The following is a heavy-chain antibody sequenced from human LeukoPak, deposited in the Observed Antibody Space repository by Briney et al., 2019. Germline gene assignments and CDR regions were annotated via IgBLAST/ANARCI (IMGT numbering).Heavy chain of an antibody. CDR3: AKDRVSLLWFGEGNWFDP. CDR1: GFTFDDYG. V-gene: IGHV3-20*04. CDR2: INWNGGST. Sequence: PGGSLRLSCAASGFTFDDYGMSWVRQAPGKGLEWVSGINWNGGSTGYADSVKGRFTISRDNSKNTLYLQMNSLRAEDTAVYYCAKDRVSLLWFGEGNWFDPWGQGTLVTVSS. J-gene: IGHJ5*02. D-gene: IGHD3-10*01.